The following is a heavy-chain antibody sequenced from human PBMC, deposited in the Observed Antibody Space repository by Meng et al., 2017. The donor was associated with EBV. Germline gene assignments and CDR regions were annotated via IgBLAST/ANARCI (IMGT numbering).Heavy chain of an antibody. J-gene: IGHJ4*02. D-gene: IGHD6-6*01. CDR2: IYDGGTT. CDR1: GASVSGGTFH. Sequence: QVQLQESGPGLVKPSXXXXLTXXVSGASVSGGTFHWSWIRQPPGKELEWIGYIYDGGTTIYNPSLKSRVTIFLDTSRNQFSLGLRSVTTADTAVYYCAKSSSSTPGVVDSWGQGTLVTVSS. CDR3: AKSSSSTPGVVDS. V-gene: IGHV4-61*01.